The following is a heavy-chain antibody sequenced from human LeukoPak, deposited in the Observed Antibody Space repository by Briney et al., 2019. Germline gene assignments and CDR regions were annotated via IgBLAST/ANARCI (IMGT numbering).Heavy chain of an antibody. V-gene: IGHV1-69*13. CDR3: ARGGITMVRGVIIPGLWYY. J-gene: IGHJ4*02. Sequence: ASVKVSCKASGGTFSSYAISWVRQAPGQGLEWMGGIIPIFGTANYAQKFQGRVTITADESTSTAYMELSSLRSEDTAVYYCARGGITMVRGVIIPGLWYYWGQGTLVTVSS. CDR2: IIPIFGTA. D-gene: IGHD3-10*01. CDR1: GGTFSSYA.